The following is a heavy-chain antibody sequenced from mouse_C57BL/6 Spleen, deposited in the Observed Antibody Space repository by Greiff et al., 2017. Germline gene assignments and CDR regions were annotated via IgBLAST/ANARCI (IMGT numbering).Heavy chain of an antibody. Sequence: EVKVVESGGGLVQSGRSLRLSCATSGFTFSDFYMEWVRQAPGKGLEWIAASRNKANDYTTEYSASVKGRFIVSRDTSQSILYLQMNALRAEDTAIYYCARGELGFFDYWGQGTTLTVSS. CDR1: GFTFSDFY. D-gene: IGHD4-1*01. CDR2: SRNKANDYTT. V-gene: IGHV7-1*01. CDR3: ARGELGFFDY. J-gene: IGHJ2*01.